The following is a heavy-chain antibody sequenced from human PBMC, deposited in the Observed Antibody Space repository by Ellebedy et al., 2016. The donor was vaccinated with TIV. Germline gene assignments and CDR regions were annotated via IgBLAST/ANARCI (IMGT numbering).Heavy chain of an antibody. CDR3: ARGGGIAVAATGD. CDR1: GFTFSSYW. D-gene: IGHD6-19*01. V-gene: IGHV3-74*01. CDR2: INKDGSST. J-gene: IGHJ1*01. Sequence: GGSLRLXXAASGFTFSSYWMHWVRQAPGKGLVLVSRINKDGSSTNYADSVKGRFTISRDNSKNTLYLQMNSLRAEDTAVYSCARGGGIAVAATGDWGQGTLVTVSS.